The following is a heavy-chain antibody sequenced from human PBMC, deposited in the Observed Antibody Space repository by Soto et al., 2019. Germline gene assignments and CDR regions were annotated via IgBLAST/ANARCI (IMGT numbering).Heavy chain of an antibody. CDR2: IIPIFGTA. V-gene: IGHV1-69*01. D-gene: IGHD5-18*01. Sequence: QVQLVQSGAEVKKPGSSVKVSCKASGGTFSSYAISWVRQAPGQGLEWMGGIIPIFGTANYAQKFQGRVTITADESTRTAYMELGSLRSEDTAVYYCAKDTAMVEYNWFDPWGQGTLVTVSS. CDR3: AKDTAMVEYNWFDP. CDR1: GGTFSSYA. J-gene: IGHJ5*02.